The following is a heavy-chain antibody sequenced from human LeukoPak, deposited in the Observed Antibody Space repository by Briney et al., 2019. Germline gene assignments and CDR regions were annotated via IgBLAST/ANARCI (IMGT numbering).Heavy chain of an antibody. CDR2: ISGSGGST. V-gene: IGHV3-23*01. CDR1: GFTFSSYA. D-gene: IGHD3-9*01. Sequence: GGSLRLSCAASGFTFSSYAMSWVRQAPGKGLEWVSAISGSGGSTYYADSVKGRFTISRDNSKNTLYLQMNSLRAEDTAVYYCAKERPYYDILTGYYIGDAFDIWGKGTTVTVSS. J-gene: IGHJ3*02. CDR3: AKERPYYDILTGYYIGDAFDI.